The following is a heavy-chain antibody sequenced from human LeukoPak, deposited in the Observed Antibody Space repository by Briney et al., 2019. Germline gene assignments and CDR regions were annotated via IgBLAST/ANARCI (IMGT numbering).Heavy chain of an antibody. CDR2: ISGSGGST. CDR1: GFTFSSYA. D-gene: IGHD3-22*01. J-gene: IGHJ3*02. V-gene: IGHV3-23*01. Sequence: GGSLRLSCAASGFTFSSYAMSWVRQAPGKGLEWVSAISGSGGSTYYADSVKGRFTISRDNSKNTLYLQMNSLRAEDTALYYCAKFFGSSGYYYDLGDAFDIWGQGTMVTVSS. CDR3: AKFFGSSGYYYDLGDAFDI.